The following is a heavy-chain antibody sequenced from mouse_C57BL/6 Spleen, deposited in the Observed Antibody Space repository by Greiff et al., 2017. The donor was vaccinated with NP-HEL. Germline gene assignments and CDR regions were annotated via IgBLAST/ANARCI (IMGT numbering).Heavy chain of an antibody. D-gene: IGHD2-4*01. V-gene: IGHV3-1*01. CDR2: ISYSGST. CDR3: ARRGYDYDWYFDV. J-gene: IGHJ1*03. Sequence: DVMLVESGPGMVKPSQSLSLTCTVTGYSITSGYDWHWIRHFPGNKLEWMGYISYSGSTNYNPSLKSRISITHDTSKNHFFLKLNSVTTEDTATYYCARRGYDYDWYFDVWGTGTTVTVSS. CDR1: GYSITSGYD.